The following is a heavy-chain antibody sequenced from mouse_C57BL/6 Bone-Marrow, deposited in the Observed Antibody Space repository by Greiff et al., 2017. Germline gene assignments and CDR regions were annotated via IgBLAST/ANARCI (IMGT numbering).Heavy chain of an antibody. D-gene: IGHD2-4*01. CDR1: GYAFSSSW. CDR3: ARSGASGLRGYFDV. Sequence: QVQLQQSGPELVKPGASVKISCKASGYAFSSSWMNWVKQRPGKGLEWIGRIYPGDGDTNYNGKFKGKATLTADKSSSTAYMQLSSLTSEDSAVYFCARSGASGLRGYFDVWGTGTTVTVSS. J-gene: IGHJ1*03. CDR2: IYPGDGDT. V-gene: IGHV1-82*01.